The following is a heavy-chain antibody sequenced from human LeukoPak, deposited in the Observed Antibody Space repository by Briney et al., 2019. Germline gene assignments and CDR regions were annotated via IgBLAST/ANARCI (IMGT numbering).Heavy chain of an antibody. CDR3: ARIGEGGDPYFDY. V-gene: IGHV3-7*01. D-gene: IGHD2-21*01. CDR1: GFTFSSYW. Sequence: GGSLRLSCAASGFTFSSYWMSWVRQAPGKGLEWVANIKQVGSEKYYVDSVKGRFTISRDNAKNSLYLQMNSLRAEDTAVYYCARIGEGGDPYFDYWGQGTLVTVSS. J-gene: IGHJ4*02. CDR2: IKQVGSEK.